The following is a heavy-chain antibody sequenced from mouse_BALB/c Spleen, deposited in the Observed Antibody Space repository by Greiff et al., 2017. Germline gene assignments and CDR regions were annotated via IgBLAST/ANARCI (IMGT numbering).Heavy chain of an antibody. V-gene: IGHV5-9-4*01. CDR3: ARDWRDGSSSMDY. D-gene: IGHD1-1*01. CDR1: GFTFSSYA. J-gene: IGHJ4*01. Sequence: EVMLVESGGGLVKPGGSLKLSCAASGFTFSSYAMSWVRQSPEKRLEWVAEISSGGSYTYYPDTVTGRFTISRDNAKNTLYLEMSSLRSEDTAMYYCARDWRDGSSSMDYWGQGTSVTVSS. CDR2: ISSGGSYT.